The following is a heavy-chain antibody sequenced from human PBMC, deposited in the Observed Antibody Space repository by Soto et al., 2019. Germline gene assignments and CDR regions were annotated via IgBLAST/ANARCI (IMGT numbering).Heavy chain of an antibody. J-gene: IGHJ6*02. CDR3: ARDKGDSGGYYFPPGMDV. Sequence: EVQLVESGGGLVQPGGSLRLSCAASGFSFSNYWMNWVRQAPGKGLEWVANIKQDGSEKYYVDSVKGRFTISRDNAKNSLYLQMNSLRAEDTAVYYCARDKGDSGGYYFPPGMDVWGQGTTVTVSS. CDR2: IKQDGSEK. D-gene: IGHD3-22*01. CDR1: GFSFSNYW. V-gene: IGHV3-7*05.